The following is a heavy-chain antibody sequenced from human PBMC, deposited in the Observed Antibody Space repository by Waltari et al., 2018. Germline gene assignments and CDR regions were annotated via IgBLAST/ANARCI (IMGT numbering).Heavy chain of an antibody. V-gene: IGHV3-11*06. D-gene: IGHD3-3*01. CDR1: AFTFSDYY. Sequence: QAQLVESGGGLVRPGGSLSLSCAASAFTFSDYYLSWIRPAPGKGLELLSYISRSSIYTNYADSVKGRFTVSRDDARNSLYLQMHSLRAEDTAVYYCARVVGLGVVIYFDYWGQGTLVTVSS. J-gene: IGHJ4*02. CDR2: ISRSSIYT. CDR3: ARVVGLGVVIYFDY.